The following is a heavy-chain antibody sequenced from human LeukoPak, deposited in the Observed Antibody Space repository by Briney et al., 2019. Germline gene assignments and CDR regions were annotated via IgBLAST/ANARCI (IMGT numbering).Heavy chain of an antibody. CDR1: GGSISSSNW. CDR2: IYHSGST. Sequence: SETLSLTCAVSGGSISSSNWWSWIRQPPGKGLEWIGTIYHSGSTYYNPSLKSRFTISIDTSKNQFSLKLSSVTAADTAVYYCARVSFNGRNDYWGQGTLVTVSS. V-gene: IGHV4-4*02. J-gene: IGHJ4*02. CDR3: ARVSFNGRNDY.